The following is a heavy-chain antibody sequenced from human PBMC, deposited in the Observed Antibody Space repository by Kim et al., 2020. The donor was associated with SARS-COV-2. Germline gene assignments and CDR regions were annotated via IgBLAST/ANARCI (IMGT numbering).Heavy chain of an antibody. J-gene: IGHJ6*02. V-gene: IGHV1-69*13. CDR1: GGTFSSYA. D-gene: IGHD4-4*01. Sequence: SVKVSCKASGGTFSSYAISWVRQAPGQGLEWMGGIIPIFGTANYAQKFQGRVTITADESTSTAYMELSSLRSEDTAVYYCARDPETTGVSYYYGMDVWGQGTTVTVSS. CDR3: ARDPETTGVSYYYGMDV. CDR2: IIPIFGTA.